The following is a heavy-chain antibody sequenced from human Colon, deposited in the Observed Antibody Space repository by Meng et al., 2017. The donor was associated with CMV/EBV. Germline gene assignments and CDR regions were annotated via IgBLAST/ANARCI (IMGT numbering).Heavy chain of an antibody. D-gene: IGHD3-22*01. CDR1: GFRFSGYG. Sequence: GGSLRLSCAASGFRFSGYGMHWVRQAPGKGLECVAFIAFDGSKNHYADSVKGRLTISRDNSRNMLYLLMNSLRTEDTAVYYCANWAGDDRTGYYPNWGQGTGVTVSS. CDR2: IAFDGSKN. CDR3: ANWAGDDRTGYYPN. V-gene: IGHV3-30*02. J-gene: IGHJ4*02.